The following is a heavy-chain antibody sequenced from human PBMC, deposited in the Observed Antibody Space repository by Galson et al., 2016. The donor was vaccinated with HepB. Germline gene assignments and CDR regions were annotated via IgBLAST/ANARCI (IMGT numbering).Heavy chain of an antibody. Sequence: SLRLSCAASGFTFSNYAMHWVRQAPETGLEYVSAIGSDGTTTSYSYSFRGRFTISRDNSKNKLYLKMNNLRNEDQAGYYCARSTSDSSAWYVNYYYGMDGWVQGSTVTVS. J-gene: IGHJ6*02. CDR3: ARSTSDSSAWYVNYYYGMDG. D-gene: IGHD6-13*01. CDR2: IGSDGTTT. V-gene: IGHV3-64*04. CDR1: GFTFSNYA.